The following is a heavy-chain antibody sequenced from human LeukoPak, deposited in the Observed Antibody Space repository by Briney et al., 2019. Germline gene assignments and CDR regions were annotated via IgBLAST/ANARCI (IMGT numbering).Heavy chain of an antibody. Sequence: GGSLRLSCTASGFTFGDYAMSWVRQAPGKGLEWVANIKQDGSEKYYVDSVKGRFTISRDNAKNSLYLQMNSLRAEDTAVYYCARLRTPYYFDYWGQGTLVTVSS. CDR3: ARLRTPYYFDY. CDR1: GFTFGDYA. V-gene: IGHV3-7*01. J-gene: IGHJ4*02. CDR2: IKQDGSEK.